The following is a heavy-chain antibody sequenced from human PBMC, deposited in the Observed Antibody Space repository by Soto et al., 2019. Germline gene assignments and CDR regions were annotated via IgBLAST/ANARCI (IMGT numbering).Heavy chain of an antibody. D-gene: IGHD1-26*01. Sequence: EVQLVESGGGLVQPGGSLRLSCAASGFTFSGYWMHWVRQAPGKGLEWVTRVDGDGSGITYADSVKGRFTVSRDNAKSTLYLQMNSLRAEDTAVYYCVGWAEFWGQGTLVTVSS. V-gene: IGHV3-74*01. CDR3: VGWAEF. J-gene: IGHJ4*02. CDR2: VDGDGSGI. CDR1: GFTFSGYW.